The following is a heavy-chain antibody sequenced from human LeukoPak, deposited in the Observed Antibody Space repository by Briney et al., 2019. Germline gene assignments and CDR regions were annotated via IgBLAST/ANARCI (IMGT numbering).Heavy chain of an antibody. CDR2: ISSSSNSI. CDR1: GFTFSSYN. CDR3: ARSNEGHLDN. Sequence: PGGSLRLSCAASGFTFSSYNMNWVRQAPGKGLEWVSYISSSSNSIYYADSVKGRFTISRDNSKNTLYLQMNSLRAEDTAMYYCARSNEGHLDNWGQGTLVTVSS. V-gene: IGHV3-48*01. D-gene: IGHD1-1*01. J-gene: IGHJ4*02.